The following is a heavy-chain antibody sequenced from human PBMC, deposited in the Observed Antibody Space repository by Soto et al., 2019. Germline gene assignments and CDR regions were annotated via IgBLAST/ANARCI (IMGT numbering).Heavy chain of an antibody. D-gene: IGHD2-8*01. CDR3: DKRGHSGXWNGGYFXY. CDR1: GFSLTTRPVR. V-gene: IGHV2-5*02. Sequence: GSGPTLVNPTQTLTLTCSFSGFSLTTRPVRVGGIRQAPGKALEWLAYAYWDDDNRYSPSLRSRLTVTKKPSKNQVVPTMTNMAQVNTAPSYCDKRGHSGXWNGGYFXYWGQGTLVTVSS. J-gene: IGHJ4*02. CDR2: AYWDDDN.